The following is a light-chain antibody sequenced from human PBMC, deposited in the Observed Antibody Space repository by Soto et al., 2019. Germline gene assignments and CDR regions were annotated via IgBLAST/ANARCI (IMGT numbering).Light chain of an antibody. CDR1: QSVRSY. J-gene: IGKJ4*01. CDR2: EAS. Sequence: EIVLTQSPATLSLSPGERATLSCRASQSVRSYLAWYQQKPGQAPRLLIYEASNRATGIPSRFSGSGSGTDFTLTISSLEPEDFAVYYCQQRSDWPLTFGGGTKVEL. V-gene: IGKV3-11*01. CDR3: QQRSDWPLT.